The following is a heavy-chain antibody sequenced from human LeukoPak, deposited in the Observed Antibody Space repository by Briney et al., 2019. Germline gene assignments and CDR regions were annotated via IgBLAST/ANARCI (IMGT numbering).Heavy chain of an antibody. CDR1: GFTFSSYS. CDR3: AREGLLGTFDY. J-gene: IGHJ4*02. V-gene: IGHV3-21*01. D-gene: IGHD7-27*01. Sequence: GRSLRLSCAASGFTFSSYSMNWVRQAPGKGLEWVSSISSSSSYIYYADSVKGRFTISRDNAKNSLYLQMNSLRAEDTAVYYCAREGLLGTFDYWGQGTLVTVSS. CDR2: ISSSSSYI.